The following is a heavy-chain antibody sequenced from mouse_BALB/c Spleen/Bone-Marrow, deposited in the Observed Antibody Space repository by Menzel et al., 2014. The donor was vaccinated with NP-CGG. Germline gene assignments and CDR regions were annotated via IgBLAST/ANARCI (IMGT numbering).Heavy chain of an antibody. J-gene: IGHJ1*01. CDR2: ISSGSSTI. Sequence: DVHLVESGGGLVQPGGSRKLSCAASGFTFSSFGMHWVRQAPEKGLEWVAYISSGSSTIYYADTVKGRFTISRDNPKNTLFLQMTSLRSEDTAMYYCAGWGRWENLYFDVWGAGTTVTVSS. V-gene: IGHV5-17*02. D-gene: IGHD1-1*02. CDR3: AGWGRWENLYFDV. CDR1: GFTFSSFG.